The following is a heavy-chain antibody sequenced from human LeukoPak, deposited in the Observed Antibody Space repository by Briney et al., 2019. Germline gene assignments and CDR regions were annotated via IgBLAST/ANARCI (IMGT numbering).Heavy chain of an antibody. V-gene: IGHV4-38-2*02. J-gene: IGHJ4*02. CDR1: GYFIRTDYY. D-gene: IGHD6-13*01. CDR2: IYNNGNT. Sequence: PSETLSLTCSVSGYFIRTDYYWGWVRQSPGKGPEWIGNIYNNGNTYYNPSLRSRVTISVDTSKNEFSLKVRYMTAADTAVYYCARAIPSFIAAAESHTFDYWGQGTLVTVSS. CDR3: ARAIPSFIAAAESHTFDY.